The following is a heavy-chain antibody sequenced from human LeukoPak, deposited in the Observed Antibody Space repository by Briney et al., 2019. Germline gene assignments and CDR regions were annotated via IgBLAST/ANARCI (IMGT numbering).Heavy chain of an antibody. CDR3: ARSELSPGWFDP. CDR2: IIPIFGTA. J-gene: IGHJ5*02. D-gene: IGHD1-26*01. V-gene: IGHV1-69*05. Sequence: ASVKVSCKASGGTFSSYAISWVRQAPGQGLEWMGGIIPIFGTANYAQKFHGRVTITTDESTSTAYMELSSLRSEDTAVYYCARSELSPGWFDPWGQGTLVTVSS. CDR1: GGTFSSYA.